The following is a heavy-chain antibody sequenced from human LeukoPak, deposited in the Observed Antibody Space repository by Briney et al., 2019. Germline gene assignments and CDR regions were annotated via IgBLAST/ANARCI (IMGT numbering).Heavy chain of an antibody. J-gene: IGHJ4*02. V-gene: IGHV1-3*01. Sequence: ASVKVSCKASGYTFTSYAMHWVRQAPGQRLEWMGWINAGNGNTKYSQKFQGRVTITRDTSASTAYMELSSLRSEDTAVYYCARVPLYCDSPPYYFVCWGQGTLVSVSS. D-gene: IGHD3-22*01. CDR2: INAGNGNT. CDR3: ARVPLYCDSPPYYFVC. CDR1: GYTFTSYA.